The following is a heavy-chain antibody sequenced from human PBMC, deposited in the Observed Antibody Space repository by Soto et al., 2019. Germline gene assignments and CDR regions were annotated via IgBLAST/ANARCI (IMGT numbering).Heavy chain of an antibody. V-gene: IGHV1-2*04. CDR3: ARVFPSSGWAHDAFDI. D-gene: IGHD6-19*01. Sequence: ASVKVSCKASGYTFTGYYMHWLRQAPGQGLEWMGWINPNSGGTNYAQKFQGWVTMTRDTSISTAYMELSRLRSDDTAVYYCARVFPSSGWAHDAFDIWGQGTMVTVSS. J-gene: IGHJ3*02. CDR2: INPNSGGT. CDR1: GYTFTGYY.